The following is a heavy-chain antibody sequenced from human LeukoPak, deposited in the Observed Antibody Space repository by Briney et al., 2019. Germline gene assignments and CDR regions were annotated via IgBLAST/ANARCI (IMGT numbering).Heavy chain of an antibody. V-gene: IGHV4-4*07. Sequence: PSETLSLTCAVSGASLNSYYWSWIRQPAGKGLEWIGRIYSGGSTNYNPSLKSRVTLSVDTSKNQFSLRLSSLTVADTAVYYCAREGRYGDYEGYWGQGTLVTVSS. CDR2: IYSGGST. CDR3: AREGRYGDYEGY. CDR1: GASLNSYY. D-gene: IGHD4-17*01. J-gene: IGHJ4*02.